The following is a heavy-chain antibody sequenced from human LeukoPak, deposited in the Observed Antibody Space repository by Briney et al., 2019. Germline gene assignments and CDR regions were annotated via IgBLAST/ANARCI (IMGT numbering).Heavy chain of an antibody. J-gene: IGHJ4*02. CDR2: MNPNSGGT. CDR3: ARQGSNSSGWYAVDD. Sequence: GASVKVPCKPSVYTFTAYYIHWLRQAPGQACEGMGWMNPNSGGTKYAQTFQGRVTLTRDTSISTAYLELSSLTSDDTAVYFCARQGSNSSGWYAVDDWGQGTLVTVSS. V-gene: IGHV1-2*02. D-gene: IGHD6-19*01. CDR1: VYTFTAYY.